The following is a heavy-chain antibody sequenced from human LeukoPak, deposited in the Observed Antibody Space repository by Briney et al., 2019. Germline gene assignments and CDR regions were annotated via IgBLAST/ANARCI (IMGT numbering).Heavy chain of an antibody. V-gene: IGHV5-51*01. J-gene: IGHJ6*03. CDR1: GYNFTSNW. D-gene: IGHD4-17*01. CDR3: ARLDGDYVYNYYYMDV. CDR2: IYPGDSDT. Sequence: GESLKISYKGSGYNFTSNWIGWVRQMPGKGLEWMGNIYPGDSDTRYSPSFQGQVTISADKSIRTAYLQWSSLKASDTAMYYCARLDGDYVYNYYYMDVWGKGTTVTVSS.